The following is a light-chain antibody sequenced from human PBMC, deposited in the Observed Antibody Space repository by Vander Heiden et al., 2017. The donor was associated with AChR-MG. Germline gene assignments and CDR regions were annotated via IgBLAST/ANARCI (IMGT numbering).Light chain of an antibody. Sequence: DIQLTQSPSSLSASVGDRISITCRASQSIANYINWYQQKPGSAPRLLIYVASNLQSGVPSRFSGSESGTDFTLTISSLQPEDFATYYCQQSYSSPFTFGPGTRVDIK. CDR3: QQSYSSPFT. CDR2: VAS. CDR1: QSIANY. V-gene: IGKV1-39*01. J-gene: IGKJ3*01.